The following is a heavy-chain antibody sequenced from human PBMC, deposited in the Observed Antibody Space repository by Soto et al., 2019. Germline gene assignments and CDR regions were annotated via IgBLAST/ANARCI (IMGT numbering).Heavy chain of an antibody. Sequence: PSQTLSLTCAISGDSVSSNSAAWSWIRQSPSRGLEWLGRTYYRAKWYNGYAVSVKSRITINPDTSRNQFSLQLNSLTPEDTAVYDCVGQSAVGALDYWGQRSPVRVSS. V-gene: IGHV6-1*01. J-gene: IGHJ4*02. D-gene: IGHD2-15*01. CDR3: VGQSAVGALDY. CDR1: GDSVSSNSAA. CDR2: TYYRAKWYN.